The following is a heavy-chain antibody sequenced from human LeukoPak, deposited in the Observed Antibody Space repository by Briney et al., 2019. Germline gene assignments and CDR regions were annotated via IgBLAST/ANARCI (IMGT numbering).Heavy chain of an antibody. V-gene: IGHV4-34*01. CDR1: GGSFSGYY. D-gene: IGHD3-3*01. Sequence: SETLSLTCAVYGGSFSGYYWSWIRQPPGKGLEWIGEINHSGSTNSNPSLKSRVTISVDTSKNQFSLKLSSVTAADTAVYYCARELRHYDFWSGPRNNWFDPWGQGTLVTVSS. CDR3: ARELRHYDFWSGPRNNWFDP. J-gene: IGHJ5*02. CDR2: INHSGST.